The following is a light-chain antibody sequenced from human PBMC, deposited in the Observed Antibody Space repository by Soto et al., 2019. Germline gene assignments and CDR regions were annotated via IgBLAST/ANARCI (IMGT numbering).Light chain of an antibody. CDR1: TGAVTSGNY. CDR2: TTN. J-gene: IGLJ2*01. V-gene: IGLV7-43*01. CDR3: LLYYGGAHLV. Sequence: QTVVTQEPSLTVSPGGTVTLTCASNTGAVTSGNYPSWFQQKPGQPPRTLIYTTNSRHSWTPARFSGSLLGGKATLTLSGVQPEDEADYYCLLYYGGAHLVFGGGTKRTVL.